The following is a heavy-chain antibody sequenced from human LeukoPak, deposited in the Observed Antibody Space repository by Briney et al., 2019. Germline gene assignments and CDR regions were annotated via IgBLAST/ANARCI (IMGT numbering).Heavy chain of an antibody. CDR3: ARGGRGSWYGTVDY. D-gene: IGHD6-13*01. CDR2: FHYSGST. V-gene: IGHV4-59*01. CDR1: GGSMSSYY. J-gene: IGHJ4*02. Sequence: SETLSLTCTVAGGSMSSYYWNWIRQPPGKGLEWIGYFHYSGSTNYNPSLKSRVTISVDTSKNQFSLKLSSVTAADTAMYYCARGGRGSWYGTVDYWGQGTLVTVSS.